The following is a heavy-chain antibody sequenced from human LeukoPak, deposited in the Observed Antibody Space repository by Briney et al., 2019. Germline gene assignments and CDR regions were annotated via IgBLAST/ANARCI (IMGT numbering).Heavy chain of an antibody. Sequence: GALVKVSCKASGYTFTNYGISWVRQAPGQGLEWVAWISLATGAPSYAQKFQGRVTLTTDTSTSTAYMELRSLKSDDTAVYYCARDIGLVRGIIMAHWGQGTQVTVSS. D-gene: IGHD3-10*01. CDR1: GYTFTNYG. J-gene: IGHJ4*02. CDR2: ISLATGAP. V-gene: IGHV1-18*01. CDR3: ARDIGLVRGIIMAH.